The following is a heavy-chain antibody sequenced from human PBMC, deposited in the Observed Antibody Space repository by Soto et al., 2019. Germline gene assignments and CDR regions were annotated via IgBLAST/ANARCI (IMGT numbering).Heavy chain of an antibody. D-gene: IGHD3-9*01. Sequence: SETLSLTCAVYGGSFSGYYWSWIRQPPGKGLEWIGEINHSGSTNYNPSLKSRVTISVDTSKNQFSLKLSSLRSEDTAVYYCARVVDVLDYWGQGTLVTVSS. CDR3: ARVVDVLDY. CDR1: GGSFSGYY. V-gene: IGHV4-34*01. J-gene: IGHJ4*02. CDR2: INHSGST.